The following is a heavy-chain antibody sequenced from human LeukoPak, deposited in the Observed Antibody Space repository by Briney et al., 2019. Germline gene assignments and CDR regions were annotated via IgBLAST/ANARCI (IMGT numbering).Heavy chain of an antibody. CDR3: ARGLSLVGATNDY. CDR1: GASFIGYC. CDR2: IYHSGST. D-gene: IGHD1-26*01. J-gene: IGHJ4*02. V-gene: IGHV4-34*01. Sequence: PSDTLSLTYALYGASFIGYCWSCIRQPRGNGMGCIGQIYHSGSTNYNPSLKSRVTISVHTSKNQFSLKLSSVTAADTAVYYCARGLSLVGATNDYWGQGTLVTVSS.